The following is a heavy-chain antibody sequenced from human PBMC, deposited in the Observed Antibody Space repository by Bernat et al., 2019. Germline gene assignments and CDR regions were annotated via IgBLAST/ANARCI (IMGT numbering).Heavy chain of an antibody. CDR2: IYYSGTT. D-gene: IGHD1-1*01. V-gene: IGHV4-30-4*01. CDR1: GGPLGSGDYY. Sequence: QVQLQESGPGLVKPSQTLSLTCTVSGGPLGSGDYYWNWIRQPPGRGLEWIGYIYYSGTTYYNPSLQGRVAISVDRSKNQFSLKLSSVTAADAAVYYCARDPGLERNMDYWGQGTLVTVSS. J-gene: IGHJ4*02. CDR3: ARDPGLERNMDY.